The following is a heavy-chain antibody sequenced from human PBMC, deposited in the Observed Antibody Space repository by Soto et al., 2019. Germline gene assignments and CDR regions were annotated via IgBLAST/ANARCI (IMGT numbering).Heavy chain of an antibody. V-gene: IGHV3-30-3*01. Sequence: GGSLRLSCAASGFTFSSYAMHWVRQAPGEGLEWVAVISYDGSNKYYADSVKGRFTTSRDNSKNTLYLQMNSLRAEDTAVYYCARNDYDILTGYQIWGQGTMVTVSS. CDR1: GFTFSSYA. D-gene: IGHD3-9*01. CDR2: ISYDGSNK. J-gene: IGHJ3*02. CDR3: ARNDYDILTGYQI.